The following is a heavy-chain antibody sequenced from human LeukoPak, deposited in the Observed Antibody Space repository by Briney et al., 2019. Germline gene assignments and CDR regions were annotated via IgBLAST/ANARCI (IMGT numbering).Heavy chain of an antibody. CDR1: GFTFRTYG. CDR3: ARELVQCSGGSCYGSWFDT. J-gene: IGHJ5*02. D-gene: IGHD2-15*01. CDR2: ISSSSSAK. Sequence: GGSLRLSCAASGFTFRTYGMNWVRQAPGKGLEWVSYISSSSSAKYYGDSVKGRFTISRDNAKDSLYLQVNSLRDEDTAIYYCARELVQCSGGSCYGSWFDTWGQGILVTVSS. V-gene: IGHV3-48*02.